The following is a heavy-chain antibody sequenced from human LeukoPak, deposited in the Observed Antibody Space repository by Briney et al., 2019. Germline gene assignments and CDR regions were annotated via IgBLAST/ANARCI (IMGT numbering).Heavy chain of an antibody. CDR3: AVNNQSGEYYSSGWYYFDY. CDR2: IIPIFGTA. Sequence: ASVKVSCKASGYTFTGYYMHWVRQAPGQGLEWMGGIIPIFGTANYAQKFQGRVTITADKSTSTAYMELSSLRSEDTAVYYCAVNNQSGEYYSSGWYYFDYWGQGTLVTVSS. D-gene: IGHD6-19*01. J-gene: IGHJ4*02. CDR1: GYTFTGYY. V-gene: IGHV1-69*06.